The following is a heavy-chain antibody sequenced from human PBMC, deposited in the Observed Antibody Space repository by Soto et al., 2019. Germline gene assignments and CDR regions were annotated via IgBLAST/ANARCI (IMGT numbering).Heavy chain of an antibody. V-gene: IGHV1-69*02. D-gene: IGHD2-15*01. Sequence: ASVKVSCKASGGTFSSYTISWVRQAPGQGLEWMGRIIPIRGIADYAQKFQGRVTMTRNTSISTAYMELSSLRSEDTAVYYCAGSLGYCSGGSCPSTMDVWGKGTTVTVSS. J-gene: IGHJ6*03. CDR1: GGTFSSYT. CDR2: IIPIRGIA. CDR3: AGSLGYCSGGSCPSTMDV.